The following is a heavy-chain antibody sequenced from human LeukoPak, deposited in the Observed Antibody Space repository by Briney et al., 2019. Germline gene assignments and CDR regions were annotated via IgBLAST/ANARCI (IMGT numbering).Heavy chain of an antibody. D-gene: IGHD3-9*01. J-gene: IGHJ4*02. CDR1: GYTFTSYG. Sequence: ASVKVSCKASGYTFTSYGISWVRQAPRQGLEWMGCISAYNWNTNYAEKLPGRVPMIPNTSTSTVYMAVRSLRSDDTAVYYCARDVKRYFDWSSPEGTYLRFDYWGQGTLVTVSS. CDR2: ISAYNWNT. CDR3: ARDVKRYFDWSSPEGTYLRFDY. V-gene: IGHV1-18*04.